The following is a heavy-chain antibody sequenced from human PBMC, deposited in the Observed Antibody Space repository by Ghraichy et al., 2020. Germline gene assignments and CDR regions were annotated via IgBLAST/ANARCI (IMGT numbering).Heavy chain of an antibody. CDR1: GGSISSGGYY. CDR2: IYYSGST. CDR3: ARAVGDYLGWFDP. Sequence: SETLSLTCTVSGGSISSGGYYWSWIRQHPGKGLEWIGYIYYSGSTYYNPSLKSRVTISVDTSKNQFSLKLSSVTAADTAVYYCARAVGDYLGWFDPWGQGTLVTVSS. D-gene: IGHD4-17*01. V-gene: IGHV4-31*03. J-gene: IGHJ5*02.